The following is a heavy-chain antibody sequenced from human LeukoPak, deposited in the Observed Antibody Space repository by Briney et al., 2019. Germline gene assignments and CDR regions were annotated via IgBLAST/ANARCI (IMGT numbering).Heavy chain of an antibody. V-gene: IGHV1-18*01. CDR3: ARLGVAGDPSSAEYFQH. Sequence: ASMKVSCKASGYTFTSYGVSWVRQAPGQGLDWMGWISLYNPKTNYAQKFQGRVTMTTDRSTSTAYMELMSLTSDDTAVYYCARLGVAGDPSSAEYFQHWGQGTLLTVSS. J-gene: IGHJ1*01. D-gene: IGHD6-19*01. CDR1: GYTFTSYG. CDR2: ISLYNPKT.